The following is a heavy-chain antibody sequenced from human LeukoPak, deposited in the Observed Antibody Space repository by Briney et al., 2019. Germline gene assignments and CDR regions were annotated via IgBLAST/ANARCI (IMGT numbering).Heavy chain of an antibody. D-gene: IGHD1-1*01. CDR3: ASLGTQLERPYYFDY. V-gene: IGHV1-69*04. CDR2: IIPILGIA. Sequence: SVKVSCKASGGTFSSYAISWVRQAPGQGLEWMGRIIPILGIANYAQKFQGRVTITADKSTSTAYMEQSSLRSEDTAVYYCASLGTQLERPYYFDYWGQGTLVTVSS. CDR1: GGTFSSYA. J-gene: IGHJ4*02.